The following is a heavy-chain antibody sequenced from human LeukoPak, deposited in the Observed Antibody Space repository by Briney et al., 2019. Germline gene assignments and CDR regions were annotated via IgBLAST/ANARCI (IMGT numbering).Heavy chain of an antibody. CDR1: GFTFNNAW. J-gene: IGHJ4*02. V-gene: IGHV3-15*01. CDR2: IKRKSDGGTT. Sequence: GGSLRLSCAASGFTFNNAWMSWVRQAPGKGLEWVGHIKRKSDGGTTDYAAPVKGRFTISRDNAKNSLYLQMNSLRAEDTAVYYCARGLIIDYWGQGTLVTVSS. CDR3: ARGLIIDY. D-gene: IGHD2-8*01.